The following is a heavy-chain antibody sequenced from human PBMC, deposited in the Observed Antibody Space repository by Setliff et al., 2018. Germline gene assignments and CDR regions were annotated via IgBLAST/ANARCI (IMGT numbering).Heavy chain of an antibody. CDR3: TRGPDGYTYQGAFDI. V-gene: IGHV4-34*01. CDR2: INHSGST. J-gene: IGHJ3*02. CDR1: GGSFRGYY. D-gene: IGHD5-12*01. Sequence: PSATLSLTCAVYGGSFRGYYWSWLRPPPGKGLEWIGEINHSGSTNYNPSLKGRVTISVDTSKNQFSLELSSVTAADTAVYYCTRGPDGYTYQGAFDIWGKGTMVTV.